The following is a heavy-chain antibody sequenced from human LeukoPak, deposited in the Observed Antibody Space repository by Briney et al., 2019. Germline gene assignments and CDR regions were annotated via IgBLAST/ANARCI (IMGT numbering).Heavy chain of an antibody. D-gene: IGHD3-10*01. CDR3: AIVTSYGLIDF. Sequence: SETLSLTCIVSGGSISSNAYYWGRIRQPPGKGLEYFGSIYYSGSTYYNPSLKSRVTISVDTSKNQLSLKLSSVTAADTAVYYCAIVTSYGLIDFWGQGTLVTVSS. V-gene: IGHV4-39*02. CDR2: IYYSGST. CDR1: GGSISSNAYY. J-gene: IGHJ4*02.